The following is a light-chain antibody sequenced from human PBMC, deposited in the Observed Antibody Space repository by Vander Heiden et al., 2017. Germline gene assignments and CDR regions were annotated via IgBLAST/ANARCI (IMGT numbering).Light chain of an antibody. CDR3: QVWESVNDHPNWV. Sequence: YVLTQPPSVSVAPGQTASIACGGTHIGSKSVHWYQQKPGQAPVLVVHDDSDRPSGIPERFSGSNSGNTATLTISRVEAGDEADYYCQVWESVNDHPNWVFGGGTSLTVL. CDR1: HIGSKS. J-gene: IGLJ3*02. V-gene: IGLV3-21*02. CDR2: DDS.